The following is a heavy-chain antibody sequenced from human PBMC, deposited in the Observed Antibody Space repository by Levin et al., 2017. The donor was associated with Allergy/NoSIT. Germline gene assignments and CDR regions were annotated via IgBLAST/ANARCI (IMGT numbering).Heavy chain of an antibody. CDR3: ARGIIDGGWGIGS. D-gene: IGHD6-19*01. V-gene: IGHV3-30*04. Sequence: LSLTCAASGFTFSSSAMHWVRQAPGKGLEWVADISPNLKNINYADSVKGRFTISRDSSKNTLYLQLNTLRVEDTALYYCARGIIDGGWGIGSWGQGTLVTVSS. J-gene: IGHJ4*02. CDR2: ISPNLKNI. CDR1: GFTFSSSA.